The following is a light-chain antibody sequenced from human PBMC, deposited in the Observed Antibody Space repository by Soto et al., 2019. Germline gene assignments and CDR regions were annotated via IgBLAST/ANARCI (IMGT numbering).Light chain of an antibody. Sequence: QSALTQPPSASGSPGQSVTISCSGTSSDVGGYNYVSWYQQHPGKAPKLMIYEVSKRPSGVPDRFSGSRSGNTASLTVSGLQAEDEADYYRSSYAGSNNVAFGGGTKLTVL. J-gene: IGLJ2*01. CDR2: EVS. V-gene: IGLV2-8*01. CDR3: SSYAGSNNVA. CDR1: SSDVGGYNY.